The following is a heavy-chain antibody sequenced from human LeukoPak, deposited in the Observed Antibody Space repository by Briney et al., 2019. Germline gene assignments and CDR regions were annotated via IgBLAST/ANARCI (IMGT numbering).Heavy chain of an antibody. CDR1: GFTVSSNY. J-gene: IGHJ4*02. V-gene: IGHV3-66*01. CDR2: ICSDGTT. Sequence: GGSLRLSCAASGFTVSSNYMNWVRQAPGKGLEWVSVICSDGTTFYSDSVKGRFTISRGNSENTLYLQMNSLRAEDTAVYYCVRGKPATAIRPYFDYWGQGTLVTVSS. D-gene: IGHD2-2*02. CDR3: VRGKPATAIRPYFDY.